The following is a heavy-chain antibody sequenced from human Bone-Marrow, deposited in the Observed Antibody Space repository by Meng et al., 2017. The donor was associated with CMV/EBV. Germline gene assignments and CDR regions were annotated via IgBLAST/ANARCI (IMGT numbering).Heavy chain of an antibody. Sequence: GGSLRLSCAASGFTFRNYWMSWVRQAPGKALEWVANINGDGSDKGYLDSVKGRFTISRDNARNSLYMEMNSLRPEDTAVYYCVPHDCAMDVWGQGTTVTVSS. CDR1: GFTFRNYW. CDR2: INGDGSDK. CDR3: VPHDCAMDV. V-gene: IGHV3-7*01. J-gene: IGHJ6*02.